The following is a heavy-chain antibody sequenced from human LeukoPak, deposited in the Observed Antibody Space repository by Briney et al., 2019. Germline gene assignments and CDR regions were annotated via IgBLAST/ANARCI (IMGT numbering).Heavy chain of an antibody. V-gene: IGHV3-30*04. CDR1: GFTFSSYA. J-gene: IGHJ4*02. CDR3: ARDYFDY. CDR2: ISYDGSNK. Sequence: GRSLRLSCAASGFTFSSYAMHWVRQAPGKGLEWLAVISYDGSNKYYADSVKGRFTISRDNSKNTLYLQMNSLRAEDTAVYYCARDYFDYWGQGTLVTVSS.